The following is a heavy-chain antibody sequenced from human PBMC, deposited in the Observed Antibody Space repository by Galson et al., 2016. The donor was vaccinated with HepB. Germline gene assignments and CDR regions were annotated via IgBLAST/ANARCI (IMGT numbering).Heavy chain of an antibody. V-gene: IGHV4-59*01. Sequence: TLSLTCSVSGGSMNNYHWSWIRQSPGKGLEWLANIYYSGSTNHNPSLKSRVSISVDTSENQFSLRLSSVTAADTAVYYCARTSTYFTDSSGYYLSGNAFEIWGQGTMVTVSS. CDR1: GGSMNNYH. J-gene: IGHJ3*02. CDR2: IYYSGST. D-gene: IGHD3-22*01. CDR3: ARTSTYFTDSSGYYLSGNAFEI.